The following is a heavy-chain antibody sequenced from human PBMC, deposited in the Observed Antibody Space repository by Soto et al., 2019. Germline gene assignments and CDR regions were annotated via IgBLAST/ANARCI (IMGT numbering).Heavy chain of an antibody. Sequence: QVQLQESGPGLVKPSETLSLTCTVSGGSISSSTYYWGWIRQPPGKGLEWIGFIYYSGSAYYNPSLKSRVTISIDTSKNQFSLKLTSVTAADTAVFYCARHGVDYGDYASYYYYGIDVWGRGTTVTVSS. J-gene: IGHJ6*02. D-gene: IGHD4-17*01. CDR2: IYYSGSA. CDR1: GGSISSSTYY. CDR3: ARHGVDYGDYASYYYYGIDV. V-gene: IGHV4-39*01.